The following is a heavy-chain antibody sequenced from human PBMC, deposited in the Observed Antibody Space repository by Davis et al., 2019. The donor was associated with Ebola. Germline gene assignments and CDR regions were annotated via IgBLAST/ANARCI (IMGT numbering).Heavy chain of an antibody. CDR2: IYYSGST. V-gene: IGHV4-39*07. J-gene: IGHJ4*02. CDR3: ARHGGNLYSYGFGVDY. D-gene: IGHD5-18*01. CDR1: GDSISSSNNY. Sequence: PSETLSLTCTVSGDSISSSNNYWSWIRQPPGKGLEWIASIYYSGSTYYSLSLKSRITISVDTSKNQFSLKLSSVTAADTAVYYCARHGGNLYSYGFGVDYWGQGTLVTVSS.